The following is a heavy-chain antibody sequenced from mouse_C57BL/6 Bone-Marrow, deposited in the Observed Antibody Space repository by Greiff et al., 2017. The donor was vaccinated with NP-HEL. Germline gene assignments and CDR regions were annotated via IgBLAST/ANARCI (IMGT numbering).Heavy chain of an antibody. V-gene: IGHV1-26*01. J-gene: IGHJ4*01. CDR1: GYTFTDYY. Sequence: VQLQQSGPELVKPGASVKISCKASGYTFTDYYMNWVKQSHGKSLEWIGDLNPNNGGTSYNQKFKGKATLTVDKSSSTAYMELRSLTSEDSAVYYCARDGGSGSLYYYAMDYWGQGTSVTVSS. CDR2: LNPNNGGT. CDR3: ARDGGSGSLYYYAMDY. D-gene: IGHD3-2*02.